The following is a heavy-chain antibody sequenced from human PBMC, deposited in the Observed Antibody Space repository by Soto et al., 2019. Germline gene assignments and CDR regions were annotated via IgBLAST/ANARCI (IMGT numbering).Heavy chain of an antibody. CDR3: AKDPAWNIAAAGTGY. Sequence: GGSLRLSCAASGFTFSGYWMHWVRQAPGKGLEWVSRIKSDGSGTTYADSVKGRFSISRDNAKNTVYLQMDSLRVEDTAVYYCAKDPAWNIAAAGTGYWGQGTLVTVSS. V-gene: IGHV3-74*03. CDR1: GFTFSGYW. J-gene: IGHJ4*02. CDR2: IKSDGSGT. D-gene: IGHD6-13*01.